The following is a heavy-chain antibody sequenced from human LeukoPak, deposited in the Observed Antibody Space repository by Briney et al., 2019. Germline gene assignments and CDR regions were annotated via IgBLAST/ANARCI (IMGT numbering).Heavy chain of an antibody. CDR3: ATGHPCWDLINY. Sequence: ASVKVSCKVSGHTFTDLALHWVRQAPGKGLEWMGGLDPEAGKMIYAQKFQGRVTITEDTSTDTAYMEMSSLRSEDTAVYYSATGHPCWDLINYWGKGTPVTVSS. J-gene: IGHJ4*01. V-gene: IGHV1-24*01. CDR1: GHTFTDLA. CDR2: LDPEAGKM. D-gene: IGHD1-26*01.